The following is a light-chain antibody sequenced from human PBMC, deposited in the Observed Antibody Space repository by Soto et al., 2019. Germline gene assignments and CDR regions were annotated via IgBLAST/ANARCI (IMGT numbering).Light chain of an antibody. V-gene: IGKV3-20*01. CDR3: QQYDYLVT. CDR2: GAS. Sequence: IVLTQSPGTLSLSPGETATLSCRASQTASSTYLAWYQHKPGRAPRLLIDGASSRAAGIPDRFSGSGSGTDFTLTISRLEPEDLAVYYCQQYDYLVTFGQGTKVDIK. J-gene: IGKJ1*01. CDR1: QTASSTY.